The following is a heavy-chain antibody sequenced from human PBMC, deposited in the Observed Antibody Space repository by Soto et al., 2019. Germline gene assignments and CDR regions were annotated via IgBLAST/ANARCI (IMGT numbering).Heavy chain of an antibody. CDR2: IYHSGST. D-gene: IGHD6-13*01. CDR3: ARENSRDSAAAGTVWFDP. J-gene: IGHJ5*02. Sequence: SETLSLTCAVSGGSISSSNWWSWVRQPPGKGLEWIGEIYHSGSTNYNPSLKSRVTISVDKSKNQFSLKLSSVTAADTAVYYCARENSRDSAAAGTVWFDPWGQGTLVTVSS. V-gene: IGHV4-4*02. CDR1: GGSISSSNW.